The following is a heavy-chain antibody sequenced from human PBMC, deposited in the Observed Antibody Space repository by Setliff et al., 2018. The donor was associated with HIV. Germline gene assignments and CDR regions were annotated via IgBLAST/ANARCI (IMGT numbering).Heavy chain of an antibody. V-gene: IGHV4-61*09. J-gene: IGHJ4*02. Sequence: PSETLSLTCSVSGGSVSSDKFYWTWIRQPAGKGLEWIGHFYTSGNIHYSPSLKSRVTISMDTSKNQLFLNLTSVTAADTAVYYCARGIENFWSGYIRWGPGTLVTVSS. CDR1: GGSVSSDKFY. D-gene: IGHD3-3*01. CDR3: ARGIENFWSGYIR. CDR2: FYTSGNI.